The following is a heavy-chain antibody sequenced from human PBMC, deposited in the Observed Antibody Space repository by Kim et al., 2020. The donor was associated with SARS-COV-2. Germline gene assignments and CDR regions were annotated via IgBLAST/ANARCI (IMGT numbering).Heavy chain of an antibody. CDR2: IKSESDGGTT. D-gene: IGHD6-13*01. CDR1: GFTFSKAW. Sequence: GGSLRLSCVGSGFTFSKAWMNWVRQAPGNGLEWVGRIKSESDGGTTDYPAPLKGRFTISRDDSKDTLFLEMNSLKTEDTAVYYCTTARIAAAAHYYYYGMEFWGQGTTVTVSS. CDR3: TTARIAAAAHYYYYGMEF. J-gene: IGHJ6*02. V-gene: IGHV3-15*01.